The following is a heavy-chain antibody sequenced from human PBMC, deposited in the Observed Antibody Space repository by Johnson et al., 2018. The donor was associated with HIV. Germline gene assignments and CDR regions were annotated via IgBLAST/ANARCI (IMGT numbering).Heavy chain of an antibody. J-gene: IGHJ3*02. CDR2: ISWDGGST. V-gene: IGHV3-43*01. CDR3: AAYGSGDGEAFDI. CDR1: GFTFDDYT. Sequence: VQLVESGGVVVQPGGSLRLSCAASGFTFDDYTMHWVRQAPGKGLEWVSLISWDGGSTYYADSVKGRFTISRDNSKNSLYLQMNSLRAEDTAVYYCAAYGSGDGEAFDIWGQGTMVTVSS. D-gene: IGHD3-10*01.